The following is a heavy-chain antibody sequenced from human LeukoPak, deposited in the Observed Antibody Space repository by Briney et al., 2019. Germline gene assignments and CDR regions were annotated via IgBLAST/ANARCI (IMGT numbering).Heavy chain of an antibody. Sequence: GGSLRLPCAASGFKFDDYGMSWVRQAPGKGLEWVCDINWNGAWTGYADSVKGRFTISRDNAKNSLYLQMNSLRAEDTALYYCAGYYYDSSRGFDLWGQGTLVTVSA. CDR3: AGYYYDSSRGFDL. CDR1: GFKFDDYG. J-gene: IGHJ5*02. D-gene: IGHD3-22*01. CDR2: INWNGAWT. V-gene: IGHV3-20*04.